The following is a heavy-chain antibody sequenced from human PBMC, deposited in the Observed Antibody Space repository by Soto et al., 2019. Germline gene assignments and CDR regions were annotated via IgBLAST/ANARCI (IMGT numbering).Heavy chain of an antibody. J-gene: IGHJ6*02. CDR1: CGSIISYY. D-gene: IGHD6-13*01. V-gene: IGHV4-59*01. Sequence: PSETVSLTCTFSCGSIISYYWSWIRQPPGKGLEWIGYIYYSGSTNYNPSLKTRVTISVDTSKNQFSLKLSSVTAADTAVYYCARDSSSSWYGGYYYGMDVWGQGTMVTVSS. CDR2: IYYSGST. CDR3: ARDSSSSWYGGYYYGMDV.